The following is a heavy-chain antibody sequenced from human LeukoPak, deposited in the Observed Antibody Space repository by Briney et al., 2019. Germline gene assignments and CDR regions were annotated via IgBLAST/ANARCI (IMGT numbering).Heavy chain of an antibody. J-gene: IGHJ5*02. Sequence: QPGGSLRLSCAASGFTFSSYWLNWVRQAPGKGLEWVANIKKDGSEKYYVDSVKGRLTISRDNAKNSLYLQMNSLIADDTAVYYCARANWFDPCGQGTLVTVSS. V-gene: IGHV3-7*01. CDR2: IKKDGSEK. CDR1: GFTFSSYW. CDR3: ARANWFDP.